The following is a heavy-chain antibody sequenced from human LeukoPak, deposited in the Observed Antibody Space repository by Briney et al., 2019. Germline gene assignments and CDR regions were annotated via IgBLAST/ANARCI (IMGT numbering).Heavy chain of an antibody. J-gene: IGHJ3*01. D-gene: IGHD6-19*01. CDR1: GFTFSNYA. CDR2: LPGNSDTT. CDR3: AKGRRSSQCFLSQDAFDV. Sequence: GGSLRLSCADSGFTFSNYAITWVRQAPGKGLEWVSTLPGNSDTTYYADSVAGRFTIFRDNSQSTLSLHMNSLRPDDTALYFCAKGRRSSQCFLSQDAFDVWG. V-gene: IGHV3-23*01.